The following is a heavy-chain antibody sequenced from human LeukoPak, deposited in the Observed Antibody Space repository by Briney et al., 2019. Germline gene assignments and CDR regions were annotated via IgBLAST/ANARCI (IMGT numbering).Heavy chain of an antibody. Sequence: KVSCKASGYTFTSYGINWVRQMPGKGLEWMGRIDPSDSYTKYSPSFEGHVTISADKSISTAYLQWSSLKASDTAMYYCARQRGANWFDPWGQGTLVTVSS. CDR1: GYTFTSYG. CDR3: ARQRGANWFDP. V-gene: IGHV5-10-1*01. CDR2: IDPSDSYT. J-gene: IGHJ5*02. D-gene: IGHD5-24*01.